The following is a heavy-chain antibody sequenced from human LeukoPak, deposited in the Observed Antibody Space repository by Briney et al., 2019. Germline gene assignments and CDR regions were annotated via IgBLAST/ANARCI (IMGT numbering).Heavy chain of an antibody. CDR2: ISGSGGST. CDR1: GFTFSTYA. CDR3: AKAYSSSWYTLAFDY. J-gene: IGHJ4*02. V-gene: IGHV3-23*01. Sequence: HRGGSLRLSCAASGFTFSTYAVSWVRQARGKGREWVSAISGSGGSTYYADSVKGRFTISRDNSKNTLYLQMNSLRAEDTAVYYCAKAYSSSWYTLAFDYWGQGTLVTVSS. D-gene: IGHD6-13*01.